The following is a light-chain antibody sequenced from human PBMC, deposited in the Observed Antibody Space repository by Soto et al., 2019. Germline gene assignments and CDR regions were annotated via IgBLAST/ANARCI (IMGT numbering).Light chain of an antibody. J-gene: IGKJ1*01. CDR1: QSITNF. CDR3: QQNHSDPRT. V-gene: IGKV1-39*01. Sequence: DIQMTQSPSSLSASVGDTVTITCRASQSITNFLIWYQQKSGRAPTLLIYAASNLRSGVPPRFSGSGSGTDFTLTISSLQPDDFATYYCQQNHSDPRTFGQGTKVEIK. CDR2: AAS.